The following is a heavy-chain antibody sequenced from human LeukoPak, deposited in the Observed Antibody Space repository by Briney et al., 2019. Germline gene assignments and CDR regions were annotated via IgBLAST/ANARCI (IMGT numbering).Heavy chain of an antibody. CDR1: GGSIGSGSYY. Sequence: PSETLSLTCTVSGGSIGSGSYYWSWIRQPAGKGLEWIGRIYTSGSTNYNPSLKSRVTISVDTSKNQFSLKLSSVTAADTAVYYCAREWLIYYFDYWGQGTLVTVSS. CDR3: AREWLIYYFDY. D-gene: IGHD3-22*01. J-gene: IGHJ4*02. V-gene: IGHV4-61*02. CDR2: IYTSGST.